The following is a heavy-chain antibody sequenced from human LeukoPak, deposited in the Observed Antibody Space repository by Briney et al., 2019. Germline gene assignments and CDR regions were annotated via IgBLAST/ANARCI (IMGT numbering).Heavy chain of an antibody. CDR2: INQGGSET. CDR3: VRDYGGIGIDY. J-gene: IGHJ4*02. CDR1: GFTFSSHW. Sequence: GGSLRLSCAASGFTFSSHWMSWVRQAPGKGLEWVANINQGGSETYYVDSVKGRFTISRDNAKNSLYLQMNSLTAEDTAVFYCVRDYGGIGIDYWGQGTLVTVSS. D-gene: IGHD4-23*01. V-gene: IGHV3-7*01.